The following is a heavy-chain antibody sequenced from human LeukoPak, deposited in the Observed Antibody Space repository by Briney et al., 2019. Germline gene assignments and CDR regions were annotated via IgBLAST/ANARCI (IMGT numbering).Heavy chain of an antibody. D-gene: IGHD2-15*01. CDR2: IYYSGST. CDR3: ARRPSQGRSNYYYGMDV. CDR1: GDSSISGSYY. V-gene: IGHV4-61*01. J-gene: IGHJ6*02. Sequence: SETLSLTCTVSGDSSISGSYYWSWIRQPPGKGLEWIGYIYYSGSTNYNPSLKSRVTISVDTSKNQFSLKLSSVTAADTAVYYCARRPSQGRSNYYYGMDVWGQGTTVTVSS.